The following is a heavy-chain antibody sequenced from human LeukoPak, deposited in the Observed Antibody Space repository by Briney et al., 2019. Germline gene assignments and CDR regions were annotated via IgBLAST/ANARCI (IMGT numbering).Heavy chain of an antibody. CDR1: GGTFSSYA. V-gene: IGHV1-69*05. CDR2: IIPTFGTA. J-gene: IGHJ4*02. Sequence: ASVKVSCKASGGTFSSYAISWVRQAPGQGLEWMGGIIPTFGTANYAQKFQGRVTITTDESTSTAYMELSSLRSEDTAVYYCARDNGYCSGGSCYLLDYWGQGTLVTVSS. CDR3: ARDNGYCSGGSCYLLDY. D-gene: IGHD2-15*01.